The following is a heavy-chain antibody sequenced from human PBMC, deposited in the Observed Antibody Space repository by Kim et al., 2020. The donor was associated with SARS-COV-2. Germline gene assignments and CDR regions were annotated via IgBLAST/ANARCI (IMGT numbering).Heavy chain of an antibody. D-gene: IGHD3-10*01. J-gene: IGHJ4*02. Sequence: YADSVKGRFTISRDNSKNTLYLQMNSLRAEDTAVYYCARDRYYGSGMQIDVWGQGTLVTVSS. CDR3: ARDRYYGSGMQIDV. V-gene: IGHV3-33*01.